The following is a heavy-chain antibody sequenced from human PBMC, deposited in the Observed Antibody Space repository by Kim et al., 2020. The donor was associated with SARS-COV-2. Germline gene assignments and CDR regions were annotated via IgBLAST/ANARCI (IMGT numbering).Heavy chain of an antibody. D-gene: IGHD1-20*01. J-gene: IGHJ6*02. CDR3: ARGPYIWGASHGMDV. V-gene: IGHV3-23*01. Sequence: DSVKGRLTVSRDNSKNTLYLQMNSLRADDTALYYCARGPYIWGASHGMDVWGQGTTVTVSS.